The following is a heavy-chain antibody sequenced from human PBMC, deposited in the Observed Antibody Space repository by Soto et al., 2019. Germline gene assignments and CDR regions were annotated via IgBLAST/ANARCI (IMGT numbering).Heavy chain of an antibody. CDR2: ISASNGNT. D-gene: IGHD6-13*01. Sequence: QVQLVQSGAEMKKPGASVKVSCKASGYTFTTYGISWVRQAPGQGLEWMGWISASNGNTYYGQKFQGRVTMTTDSYTSTAYMARSTLTADDTSVYYCARALPYSSSGKSWGRGTLVTVSS. CDR1: GYTFTTYG. V-gene: IGHV1-18*01. CDR3: ARALPYSSSGKS. J-gene: IGHJ5*02.